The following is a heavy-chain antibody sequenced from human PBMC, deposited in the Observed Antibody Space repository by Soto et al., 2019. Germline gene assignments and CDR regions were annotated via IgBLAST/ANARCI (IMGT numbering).Heavy chain of an antibody. CDR3: AKDHGMDV. Sequence: VGSLRLSCVASGFTFSDYAMAWVRQSPGKGLEWVSSISGRGGSTYYADSVKGRFTISRDNSKNTVFLQMNSLRAEDTAVYYCAKDHGMDVWGQGATVTVSS. CDR1: GFTFSDYA. V-gene: IGHV3-23*01. J-gene: IGHJ6*02. CDR2: ISGRGGST.